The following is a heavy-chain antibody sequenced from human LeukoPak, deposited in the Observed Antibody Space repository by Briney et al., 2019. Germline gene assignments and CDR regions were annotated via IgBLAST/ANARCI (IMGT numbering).Heavy chain of an antibody. CDR2: IRSKANSYAT. CDR1: GFTFSGSA. J-gene: IGHJ5*02. CDR3: TRRVSSSWYENWFDP. D-gene: IGHD6-13*01. Sequence: GGSLRLPCAASGFTFSGSAMHWVRQASGKGLEWVGRIRSKANSYATAYAASVKGRFTISRDDSKNTAYLQMNSLKTEDTAVYYCTRRVSSSWYENWFDPWGQGTLVTVSS. V-gene: IGHV3-73*01.